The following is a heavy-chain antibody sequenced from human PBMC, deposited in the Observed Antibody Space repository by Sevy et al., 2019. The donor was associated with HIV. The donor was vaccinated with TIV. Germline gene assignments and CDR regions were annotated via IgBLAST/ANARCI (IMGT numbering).Heavy chain of an antibody. CDR3: AKEGDYVRGPLNRATDP. V-gene: IGHV3-23*01. CDR1: GFTFSSYA. D-gene: IGHD4-17*01. Sequence: GGSLRLSCAASGFTFSSYAMSWVRQAPGKGLEWVSDISGSGGSTYYADAVKGRFTISRANSNNTLYLQMNSLRAEDTAVYYCAKEGDYVRGPLNRATDPWGQGTLVTVSS. CDR2: ISGSGGST. J-gene: IGHJ5*02.